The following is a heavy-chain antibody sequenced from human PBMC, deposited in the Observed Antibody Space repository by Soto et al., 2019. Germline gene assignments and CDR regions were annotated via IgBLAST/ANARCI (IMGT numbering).Heavy chain of an antibody. Sequence: QMQLQQWGAGLLKPSETLSLTCAVYGGSFSGYYWSWIRQPPGKGLEWIGEINNSGSTNYNPSLKSRVTISVDTSQNQFSLKLSSVNAADTGVYYCARGGDVDTAMVYGGDRWFDPWGQGTLVTVSS. D-gene: IGHD5-18*01. J-gene: IGHJ5*02. CDR1: GGSFSGYY. CDR3: ARGGDVDTAMVYGGDRWFDP. V-gene: IGHV4-34*01. CDR2: INNSGST.